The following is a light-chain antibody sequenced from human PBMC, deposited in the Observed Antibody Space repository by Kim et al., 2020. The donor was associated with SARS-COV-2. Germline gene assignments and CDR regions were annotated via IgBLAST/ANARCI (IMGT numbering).Light chain of an antibody. CDR3: LQYNTYPYS. Sequence: SVGDRVTITCRASRSLSGWLAWYQQKPGKSPRLLIYKASSLEGGVPSRFSGSRSETEYTLTISSLQPDDFATYYCLQYNTYPYSFGQGTKLEI. V-gene: IGKV1-5*03. CDR1: RSLSGW. CDR2: KAS. J-gene: IGKJ2*03.